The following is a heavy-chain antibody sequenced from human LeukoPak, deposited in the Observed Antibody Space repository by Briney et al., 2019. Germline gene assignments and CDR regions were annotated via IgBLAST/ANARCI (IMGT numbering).Heavy chain of an antibody. CDR2: IYYSGST. CDR3: ASWFGELLSPGY. Sequence: PSETLSLTCTVSGGSISSGGYYWSWIRQHPGKGLEWIGYIYYSGSTYYNPSLKSRVTISVDTSKNQFSLKLSSVTAADTAVYYCASWFGELLSPGYWGQGTLVTVSS. D-gene: IGHD3-10*01. J-gene: IGHJ4*02. CDR1: GGSISSGGYY. V-gene: IGHV4-31*03.